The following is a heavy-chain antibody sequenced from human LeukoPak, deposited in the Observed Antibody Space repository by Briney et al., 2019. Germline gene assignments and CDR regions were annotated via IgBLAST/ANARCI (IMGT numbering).Heavy chain of an antibody. CDR2: IFYSGST. Sequence: SETLSLTCTVSGGSISNYYWNWIRQPPGKGLEWIGYIFYSGSTNYNPSLKSRVTISLDTPKNQFSLKLSSVTAADTAVYYCARLAAAGTAAIDYWGQGTLVTVSS. CDR1: GGSISNYY. J-gene: IGHJ4*02. V-gene: IGHV4-59*01. CDR3: ARLAAAGTAAIDY. D-gene: IGHD6-13*01.